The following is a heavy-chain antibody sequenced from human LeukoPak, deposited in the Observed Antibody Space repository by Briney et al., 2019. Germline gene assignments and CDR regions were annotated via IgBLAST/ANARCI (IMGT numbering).Heavy chain of an antibody. Sequence: VKVSCKASGFTFTSSAMQWVRQARGQRLEWIGWIVVGSGNTNYAQKFQERATITRDMSTSTAYMELSSLRSEDTAVYYCAADRYDSSGYYHFDYWGQGTLVTVSS. CDR1: GFTFTSSA. J-gene: IGHJ4*02. CDR2: IVVGSGNT. V-gene: IGHV1-58*02. CDR3: AADRYDSSGYYHFDY. D-gene: IGHD3-22*01.